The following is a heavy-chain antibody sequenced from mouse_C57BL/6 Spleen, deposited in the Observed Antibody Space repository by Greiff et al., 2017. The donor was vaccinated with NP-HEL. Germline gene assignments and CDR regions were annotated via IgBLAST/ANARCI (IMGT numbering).Heavy chain of an antibody. CDR2: INPNNGGT. CDR3: AREEIYYSNYDVTWFAY. J-gene: IGHJ3*01. Sequence: EVKLQQSGPELVKPGASVKISCKASGYTFTDYYMNWVKQSHGKSLEWIGDINPNNGGTSYNQKFKGKATLTVDKSSSTAYMELRSLTSEDSAVYYCAREEIYYSNYDVTWFAYWGQGTLVTVSA. CDR1: GYTFTDYY. D-gene: IGHD2-5*01. V-gene: IGHV1-26*01.